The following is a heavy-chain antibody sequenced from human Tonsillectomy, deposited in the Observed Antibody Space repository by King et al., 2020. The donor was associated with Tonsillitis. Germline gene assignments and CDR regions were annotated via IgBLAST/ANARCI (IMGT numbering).Heavy chain of an antibody. CDR1: GGSISSNSFY. CDR3: ARDRDYGNFDY. Sequence: QLQESGPGLVKPSETLSLTCTVSGGSISSNSFYWGWIRRPPGKALELIGNIYYSGSTYYNPSLKSRVTISIDTSTNQVSLKLSSVTAADTAVYYCARDRDYGNFDYWGQGTLVTVSS. V-gene: IGHV4-39*01. J-gene: IGHJ4*02. CDR2: IYYSGST. D-gene: IGHD4-17*01.